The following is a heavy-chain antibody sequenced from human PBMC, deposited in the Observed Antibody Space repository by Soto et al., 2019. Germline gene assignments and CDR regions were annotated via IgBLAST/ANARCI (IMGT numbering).Heavy chain of an antibody. CDR2: ISASGGST. Sequence: EVQLLESGGGLVQPGGSLRLSCAASGFTFSSYVMSWVRQAAGKGLEWVSAISASGGSTYYADSVKGRFTISRDNSKNTLFLQMNSLRAEDTAVYYCAKDDRNAFDIWGQGTMVTVSS. J-gene: IGHJ3*02. CDR3: AKDDRNAFDI. V-gene: IGHV3-23*01. CDR1: GFTFSSYV.